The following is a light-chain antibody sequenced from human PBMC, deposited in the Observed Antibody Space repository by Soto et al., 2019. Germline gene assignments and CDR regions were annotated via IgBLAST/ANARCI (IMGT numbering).Light chain of an antibody. J-gene: IGLJ2*01. Sequence: QSVLTQPPSASGTPGQRVTISCSGSSSNIGSNYVYWYQQLPGTAPKLLIYRNNQRPSGVPDRFSGSKSGTSASLAISGLRSEDDADYFCAAWDDSLSGSVFGGGTNLTVL. CDR2: RNN. CDR1: SSNIGSNY. CDR3: AAWDDSLSGSV. V-gene: IGLV1-47*01.